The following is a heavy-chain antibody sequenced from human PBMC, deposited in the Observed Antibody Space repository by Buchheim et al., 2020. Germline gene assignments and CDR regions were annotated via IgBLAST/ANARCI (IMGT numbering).Heavy chain of an antibody. V-gene: IGHV3-30*18. D-gene: IGHD6-19*01. Sequence: QVQLVESGGGVVQPGRSLRLSCAASGFTFSSYGMHWVRQAPGKGLEWVAVISYDGSNKYYADSVKGRFTISRDNSKNTLYLQMNSLRAEDTAVYYCAKDKYPSSGWAADYWGQGTL. J-gene: IGHJ4*02. CDR2: ISYDGSNK. CDR1: GFTFSSYG. CDR3: AKDKYPSSGWAADY.